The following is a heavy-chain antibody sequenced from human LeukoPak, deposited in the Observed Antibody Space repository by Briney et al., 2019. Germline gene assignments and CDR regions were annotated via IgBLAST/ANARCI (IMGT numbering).Heavy chain of an antibody. CDR2: INSDGSST. J-gene: IGHJ4*02. D-gene: IGHD2/OR15-2a*01. Sequence: GGSLRLSCAASGFTFSDYYMSWIRQAPGKGLVWVSRINSDGSSTSYADSVKGRFTISRDNAKNTLYLQMNSLRAEDTAVYYCASLSGIHDYWGQGTLVTVSS. V-gene: IGHV3-74*01. CDR3: ASLSGIHDY. CDR1: GFTFSDYY.